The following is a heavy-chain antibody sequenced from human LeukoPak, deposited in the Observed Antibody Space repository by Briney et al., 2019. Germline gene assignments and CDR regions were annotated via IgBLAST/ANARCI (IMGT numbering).Heavy chain of an antibody. V-gene: IGHV3-33*01. D-gene: IGHD5-12*01. J-gene: IGHJ6*02. CDR2: IWYDGSNK. CDR1: GFTFSSYG. Sequence: GGSLSLSCAASGFTFSSYGMHWVRQAPGKGLEWVAVIWYDGSNKYYADSVKGRFTISRDNSKNTLYLQMNSLRAEDTAVYYCARDTPSGYDYYYYGMDVWGQGTTVTVSS. CDR3: ARDTPSGYDYYYYGMDV.